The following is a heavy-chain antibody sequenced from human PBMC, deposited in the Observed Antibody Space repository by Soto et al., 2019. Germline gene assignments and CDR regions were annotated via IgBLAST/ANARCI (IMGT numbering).Heavy chain of an antibody. CDR3: AKDTYKAGITIFGVVIPNFDY. Sequence: PGGSLRLSCAASGFTFSSYAMSWVRQAPGKGLEWVSAISGSGGSTYYADSVKGRFTISRDNSKNTLYLQMNSLRAEDTAVYYCAKDTYKAGITIFGVVIPNFDYWGQGTLVTVSS. V-gene: IGHV3-23*01. CDR2: ISGSGGST. D-gene: IGHD3-3*01. CDR1: GFTFSSYA. J-gene: IGHJ4*02.